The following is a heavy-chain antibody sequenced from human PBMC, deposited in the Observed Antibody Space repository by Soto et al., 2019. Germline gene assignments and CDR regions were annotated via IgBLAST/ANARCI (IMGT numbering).Heavy chain of an antibody. V-gene: IGHV5-51*01. Sequence: GESLKISCKASGYSFTTYWIGWVRQMPGKGLEWMGLIYPDDSDTRYSLSFQGQVTISADKSISTAYLQWGSLKASDTAIYFRARRTGSGYRTHFDYWGQGTLVTVSS. CDR3: ARRTGSGYRTHFDY. D-gene: IGHD3-22*01. J-gene: IGHJ4*02. CDR1: GYSFTTYW. CDR2: IYPDDSDT.